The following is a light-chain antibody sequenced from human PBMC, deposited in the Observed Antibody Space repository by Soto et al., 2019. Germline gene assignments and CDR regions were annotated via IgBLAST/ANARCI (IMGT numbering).Light chain of an antibody. Sequence: QSALTQPASVSGSPGQSITISCTGTSSDVGGYNFVSWYQQHPGEAPKFIIYQVSHRPSGVSSRFSGSKSGNTASLTISGLRAEDEADYYFTSFTSKSTYGFGTGTKVT. CDR1: SSDVGGYNF. V-gene: IGLV2-14*01. CDR2: QVS. CDR3: TSFTSKSTYG. J-gene: IGLJ1*01.